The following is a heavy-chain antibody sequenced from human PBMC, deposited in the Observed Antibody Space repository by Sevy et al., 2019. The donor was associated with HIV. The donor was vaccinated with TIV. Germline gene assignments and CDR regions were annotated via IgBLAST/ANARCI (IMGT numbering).Heavy chain of an antibody. CDR3: AKSKARSMVRGAIFDY. J-gene: IGHJ4*02. CDR2: ISWNGGSI. D-gene: IGHD3-10*01. Sequence: GGSLRLSCAASGFTFDDYAMHWVRQAPGKGLEWVSGISWNGGSIGYADSVKGRFTISRDNAKNSLYLQMNSLRAEDTALYYCAKSKARSMVRGAIFDYWGQGTLVTVSS. V-gene: IGHV3-9*01. CDR1: GFTFDDYA.